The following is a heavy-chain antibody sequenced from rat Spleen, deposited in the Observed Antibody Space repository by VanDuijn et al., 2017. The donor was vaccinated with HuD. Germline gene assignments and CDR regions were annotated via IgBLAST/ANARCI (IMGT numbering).Heavy chain of an antibody. D-gene: IGHD1-8*01. CDR1: GFTFSDYY. CDR3: ARPYYSSYAWFAY. CDR2: ISYDGSST. Sequence: EVQLVESDGGLVQPGRSLKLSCAASGFTFSDYYMAWVRQAPTKGLEWVATISYDGSSTYYRDSVKGRFTISRDNAKSTLYLQMDSLRSEDTATYYCARPYYSSYAWFAYWGQGTLVTVSS. V-gene: IGHV5-29*01. J-gene: IGHJ3*01.